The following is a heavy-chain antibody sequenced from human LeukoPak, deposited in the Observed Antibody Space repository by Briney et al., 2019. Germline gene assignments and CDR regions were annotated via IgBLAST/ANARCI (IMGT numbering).Heavy chain of an antibody. CDR2: ISAYNGNT. CDR3: AREWFGELSDY. J-gene: IGHJ4*02. Sequence: ASVKVSCKASGGTFSSYGISWVRQAPGQGLEWMGWISAYNGNTNYAQKLQGRVTMTTDTSTSTAYMELRSLRSDDTAVYYCAREWFGELSDYWGQGTLVTVSS. V-gene: IGHV1-18*01. CDR1: GGTFSSYG. D-gene: IGHD3-10*01.